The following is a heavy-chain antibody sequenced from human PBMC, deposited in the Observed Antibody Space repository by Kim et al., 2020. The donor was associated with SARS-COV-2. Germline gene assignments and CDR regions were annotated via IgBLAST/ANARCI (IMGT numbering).Heavy chain of an antibody. J-gene: IGHJ6*02. Sequence: GGSLRLSCAASGFNVNSNYISWVRQAPGKGLEWIAAIYTAVNTFYRESVRGGFTVSEDNYKNTAYLQMSSLRADDTAVYYCARRVGGIGWTLDVWGQGT. CDR2: IYTAVNT. CDR3: ARRVGGIGWTLDV. CDR1: GFNVNSNY. V-gene: IGHV3-53*01. D-gene: IGHD3-16*01.